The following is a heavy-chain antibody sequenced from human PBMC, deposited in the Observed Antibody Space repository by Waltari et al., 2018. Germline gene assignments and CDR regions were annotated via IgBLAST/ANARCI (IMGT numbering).Heavy chain of an antibody. Sequence: QVQLQESGPGLVKPSETLSLTCAVSGYSLSSGYYWGWIRQPPGKGLEWIGSIYHSGSTYYNPSLKSRVTISVDTSKNQFSLKLSSVTAADTAVYYCARSGLLGISAFDIWGQGTMVTVSS. D-gene: IGHD7-27*01. J-gene: IGHJ3*02. CDR1: GYSLSSGYY. CDR2: IYHSGST. V-gene: IGHV4-38-2*01. CDR3: ARSGLLGISAFDI.